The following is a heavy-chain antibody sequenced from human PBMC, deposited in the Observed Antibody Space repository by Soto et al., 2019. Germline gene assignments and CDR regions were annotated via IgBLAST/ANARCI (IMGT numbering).Heavy chain of an antibody. V-gene: IGHV1-69*02. CDR2: IIPILGIA. CDR3: ARKLTYYYDSSGYYYDYFDY. CDR1: GGTFSSYT. J-gene: IGHJ4*02. D-gene: IGHD3-22*01. Sequence: QVQLVQSGAEVKKPVSSVKVSCKASGGTFSSYTISWVRQAPGQGLEWMGRIIPILGIANYAQKFQGRVTITADKSTSTAYMELSSLRSEDTAVYYCARKLTYYYDSSGYYYDYFDYWGQGTLVTVSS.